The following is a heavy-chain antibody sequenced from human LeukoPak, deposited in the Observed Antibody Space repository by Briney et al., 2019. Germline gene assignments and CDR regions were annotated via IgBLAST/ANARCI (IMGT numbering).Heavy chain of an antibody. V-gene: IGHV1-18*01. CDR2: ISAYNGNT. CDR1: GYTFTSYG. Sequence: ASVKVSCKASGYTFTSYGISWVRQAPGQGLEWMGWISAYNGNTNYAQKLQGRVTMTTDTSTSTAYMELSSLRSEDTAVYYCAGSDTIGYTPREWDYWYFDLWGRGTLVTVSS. CDR3: AGSDTIGYTPREWDYWYFDL. J-gene: IGHJ2*01. D-gene: IGHD3-16*02.